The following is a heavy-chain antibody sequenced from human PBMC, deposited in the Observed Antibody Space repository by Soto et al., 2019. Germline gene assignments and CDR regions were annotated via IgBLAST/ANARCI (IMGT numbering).Heavy chain of an antibody. V-gene: IGHV4-30-4*01. CDR2: IYYSGST. Sequence: LSLTCPVSGGSIISGDYYWSWIRQPPGKGLEWIGYIYYSGSTYYNPSLKSRVTISVDTSKNQFSLKLSPVTAADTAVYYCARAPLGGGDDYLCQGTRGTVSP. J-gene: IGHJ4*02. CDR1: GGSIISGDYY. CDR3: ARAPLGGGDDY. D-gene: IGHD2-21*02.